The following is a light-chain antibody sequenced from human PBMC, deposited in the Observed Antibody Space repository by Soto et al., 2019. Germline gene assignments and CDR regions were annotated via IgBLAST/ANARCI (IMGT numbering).Light chain of an antibody. Sequence: EIVMTQSPATLSVSPGERATLSCRASQRIGSTLAWYQQKPGQAPRLLIYDASTRATGIPVRFSGSGSGTEFTLTINSLQSEDFTVYYCQQYNTWPFAFGPGTKVDIK. V-gene: IGKV3-15*01. CDR1: QRIGST. CDR2: DAS. J-gene: IGKJ3*01. CDR3: QQYNTWPFA.